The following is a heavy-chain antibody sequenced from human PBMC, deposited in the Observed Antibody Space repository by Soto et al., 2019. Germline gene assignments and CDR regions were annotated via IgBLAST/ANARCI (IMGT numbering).Heavy chain of an antibody. Sequence: VRLVQSGGGLVQPGGCLRLSCAASLFIVSDNYMSWVRQAPGKGLEWVSLIYSGGGTDYAESVKGRFTISRDNSKNTLYLQMNSLKAEDTGIYYCATRMTTAPYWGQGTVVTVSS. V-gene: IGHV3-66*01. J-gene: IGHJ4*02. CDR1: LFIVSDNY. D-gene: IGHD4-17*01. CDR2: IYSGGGT. CDR3: ATRMTTAPY.